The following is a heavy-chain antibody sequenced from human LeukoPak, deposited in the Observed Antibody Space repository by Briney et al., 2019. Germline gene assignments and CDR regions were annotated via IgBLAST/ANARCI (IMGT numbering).Heavy chain of an antibody. Sequence: PGGSLRLSCAASGFTFSSYAMSWVRQAPGKGLEWVSAISGSGGSTYYADSVKGRFTISRDNSKNTLYLQMNSLRAEDTAVYYCAKSQPTERSVYYYMDVWGKGTTVTVSS. CDR3: AKSQPTERSVYYYMDV. CDR1: GFTFSSYA. CDR2: ISGSGGST. D-gene: IGHD1-26*01. J-gene: IGHJ6*03. V-gene: IGHV3-23*01.